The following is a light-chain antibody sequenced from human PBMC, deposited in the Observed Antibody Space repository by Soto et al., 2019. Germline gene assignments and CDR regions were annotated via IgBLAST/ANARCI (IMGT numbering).Light chain of an antibody. V-gene: IGKV1-5*01. CDR2: DAS. CDR1: QSISTR. Sequence: IQMTQSPSTLSASVGDRLTITCRASQSISTRLAWYQQKPGKAPKLLIYDASSLESGVPSRFSGSASGTEFTLTISSLQPDDFATYYCQQYNSYSTFGQGAKV. CDR3: QQYNSYST. J-gene: IGKJ1*01.